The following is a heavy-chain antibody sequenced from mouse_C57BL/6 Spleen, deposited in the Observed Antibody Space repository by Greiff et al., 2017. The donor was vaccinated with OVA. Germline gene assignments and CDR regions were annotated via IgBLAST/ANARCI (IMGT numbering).Heavy chain of an antibody. V-gene: IGHV5-6*01. J-gene: IGHJ4*01. CDR3: ARHRITTGYYAMDY. Sequence: EVQGVESGGDLVKPGGSLKLSCAASGFTFSSYGMSWVRQTPDKRLEWVATISSGGSYTYYPDSVKGRFTISRGNAKNTLYLQMSSLKSEDTAMYYCARHRITTGYYAMDYWGQGTSVTVSS. CDR1: GFTFSSYG. CDR2: ISSGGSYT. D-gene: IGHD1-2*01.